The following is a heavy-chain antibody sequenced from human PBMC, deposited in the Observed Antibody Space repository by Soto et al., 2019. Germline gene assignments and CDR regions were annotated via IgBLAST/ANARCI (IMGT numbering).Heavy chain of an antibody. D-gene: IGHD3-10*01. J-gene: IGHJ4*02. V-gene: IGHV3-30*18. CDR2: ISYDGSNK. CDR3: AKEGYYGSGRRPRPFDY. CDR1: GFTFSSYG. Sequence: GGSLRLSCAASGFTFSSYGMHWVRQAPGKGLEWVAVISYDGSNKYYADSVKGRFTISRDNSKNTLYLQMNSLRAEDTAVYYCAKEGYYGSGRRPRPFDYWGQGT.